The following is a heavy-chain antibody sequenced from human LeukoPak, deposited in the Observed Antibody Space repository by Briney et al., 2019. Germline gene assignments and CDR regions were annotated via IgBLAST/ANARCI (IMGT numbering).Heavy chain of an antibody. V-gene: IGHV5-51*01. CDR3: ARRLNNNGLAPPLDK. D-gene: IGHD1/OR15-1a*01. CDR2: IHPLDSDT. CDR1: GYRFTSHR. J-gene: IGHJ4*02. Sequence: GESLSIYCHGFGYRFTSHRIGWVRQTPGKGLEWMGIIHPLDSDTKYSPSFQGQITISADKSTAYLHWSSLKASDTAIYYCARRLNNNGLAPPLDKWGQGTLVTVSS.